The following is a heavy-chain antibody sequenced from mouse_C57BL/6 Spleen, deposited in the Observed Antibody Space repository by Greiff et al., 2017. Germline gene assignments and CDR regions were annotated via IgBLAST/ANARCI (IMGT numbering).Heavy chain of an antibody. J-gene: IGHJ4*01. CDR2: INPSSGYT. CDR1: GYTFTSYW. CDR3: ARAEDQGRSTVVARGYAMDY. D-gene: IGHD1-1*01. V-gene: IGHV1-7*01. Sequence: QVQLQQSGAELAKPGASVKLSCKASGYTFTSYWMHWVKQRPGQGLEWIRYINPSSGYTKYNQKFKDKATLTADKSSSTAYMQLSSLTYEDSAVYYCARAEDQGRSTVVARGYAMDYWGQGTSVTVSS.